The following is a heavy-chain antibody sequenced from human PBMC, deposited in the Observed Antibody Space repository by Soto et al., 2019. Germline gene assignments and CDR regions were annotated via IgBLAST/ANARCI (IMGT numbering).Heavy chain of an antibody. J-gene: IGHJ6*02. CDR2: THYSRSA. Sequence: QVQLQESGPGLVKPSQTLSLTCTVSGGSISDGGYFWSWIRQRPGTGLEWIGYTHYSRSAYYNPSLKSRVTMSLDTSKRQFSLRLSSVTAADTAVYYCARLHGTGSYYHYYYGIDVWGQGTTVSVSS. CDR3: ARLHGTGSYYHYYYGIDV. V-gene: IGHV4-31*03. D-gene: IGHD3-10*01. CDR1: GGSISDGGYF.